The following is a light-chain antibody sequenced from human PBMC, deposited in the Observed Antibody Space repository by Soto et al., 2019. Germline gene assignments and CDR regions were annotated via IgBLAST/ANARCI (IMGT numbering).Light chain of an antibody. CDR1: QSVSSN. CDR3: QQYGSSGT. CDR2: GAS. V-gene: IGKV3-15*01. J-gene: IGKJ1*01. Sequence: IGMTQSAAALSVYPGERAILSCRASQSVSSNLAWYQQRPGQAPRLLIYGASNRATGVSARFSGSGSGTESALTISRLEPEDFAVYYCQQYGSSGTFGQGTNVDIK.